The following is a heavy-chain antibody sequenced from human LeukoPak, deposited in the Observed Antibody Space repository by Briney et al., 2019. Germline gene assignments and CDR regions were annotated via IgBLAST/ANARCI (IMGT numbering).Heavy chain of an antibody. CDR2: ISAYNGNT. V-gene: IGHV1-18*01. J-gene: IGHJ5*02. CDR1: GYTFTSYG. Sequence: ASVKVSCKASGYTFTSYGISWVRQAPGQGLEWMGWISAYNGNTNYAQKLQGRVTMTTDTSTSTAYMELRSLRSADRAVYYCARDGAYCSGGSCTASTWFAPWAKGPLVPVS. D-gene: IGHD2-15*01. CDR3: ARDGAYCSGGSCTASTWFAP.